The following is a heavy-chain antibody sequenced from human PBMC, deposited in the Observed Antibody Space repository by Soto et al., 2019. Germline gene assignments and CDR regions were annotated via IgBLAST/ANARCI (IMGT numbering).Heavy chain of an antibody. CDR1: GFTFSSYS. D-gene: IGHD2-15*01. J-gene: IGHJ4*02. Sequence: EVRLLESGGSLVQPGGSLRLSCAASGFTFSSYSMVWVRQAPGKGLEWISGITGSGIDADYAGSVKGRFTISRDNSRNTVYLQMNSLGVEDAAMYYCAFGIRGMVVAFFDYWGQGALVTVSS. CDR2: ITGSGIDA. V-gene: IGHV3-23*01. CDR3: AFGIRGMVVAFFDY.